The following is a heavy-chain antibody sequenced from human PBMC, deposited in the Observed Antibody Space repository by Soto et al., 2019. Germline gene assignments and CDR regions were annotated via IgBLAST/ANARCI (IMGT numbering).Heavy chain of an antibody. CDR3: AGAGGLGAVAVDC. V-gene: IGHV4-30-2*01. Sequence: QLQLQESGSGLVKPSQTLSLTCAVSGGSISCGRYSWSWIRQPPGKGLEWIGYMYHSGSTYYNPSLKSRVTISVDRSKNQFSLKLNSVTDADTAVYYCAGAGGLGAVAVDCWGQGTLVTVSS. CDR1: GGSISCGRYS. D-gene: IGHD6-19*01. CDR2: MYHSGST. J-gene: IGHJ4*02.